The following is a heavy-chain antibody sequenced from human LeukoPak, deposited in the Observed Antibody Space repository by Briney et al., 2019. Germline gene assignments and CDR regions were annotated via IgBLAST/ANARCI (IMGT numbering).Heavy chain of an antibody. CDR3: ARDRYSGGWYKVYYGMDV. V-gene: IGHV3-7*01. CDR2: IKQDGSEK. CDR1: GFTFSSYW. Sequence: GGSLRLSCAASGFTFSSYWMSWVRQAPGKGLEWVTNIKQDGSEKYYVDSVKGRFTISRDNAKNSLYLQMNSLRAEDTAVYYCARDRYSGGWYKVYYGMDVWGQGTTVTVSS. D-gene: IGHD6-19*01. J-gene: IGHJ6*02.